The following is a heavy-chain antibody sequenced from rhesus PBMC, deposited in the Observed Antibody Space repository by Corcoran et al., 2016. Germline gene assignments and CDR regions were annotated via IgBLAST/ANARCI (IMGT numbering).Heavy chain of an antibody. V-gene: IGHV3S42*01. J-gene: IGHJ6*01. CDR3: AKGLGDS. Sequence: EVQLVESGGGLAKPGGSLRLSCAASGCTLTSYWMNWVRQIPGKGLEWISGVSSGGGTTYYADSVKGRFTISRDNSKNMFSLQMNSLRADDTAVYYCAKGLGDSWGQGVVVTVSS. CDR2: VSSGGGTT. CDR1: GCTLTSYW.